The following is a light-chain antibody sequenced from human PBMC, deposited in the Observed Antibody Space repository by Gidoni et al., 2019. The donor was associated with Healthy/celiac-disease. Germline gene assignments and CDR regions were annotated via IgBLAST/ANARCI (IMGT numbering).Light chain of an antibody. CDR3: QQYGSSPPLYT. CDR1: QSVSSSY. CDR2: GAS. V-gene: IGKV3-20*01. J-gene: IGKJ2*01. Sequence: EIVLTQSPGTLSVSPGERATLSCRASQSVSSSYLAWYQQKPGQAPRLLIYGASSRATGIPDRFSGSGSGTDFTLTISRLEPEDFEVYYCQQYGSSPPLYTFGQGTKLEIK.